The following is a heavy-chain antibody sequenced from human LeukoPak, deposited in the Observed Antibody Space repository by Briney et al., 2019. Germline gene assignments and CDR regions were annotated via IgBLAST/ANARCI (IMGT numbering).Heavy chain of an antibody. Sequence: GGSLRLSCAASGFTFSSYSMNWVRQAPGKGLEWVSSISSSSSYIYYADSVKGRFTISRDNAKNSLYLQMNSLRAEDTAVYYCARDQPAYCGGDCYPVYWGQGTLVTVSS. CDR3: ARDQPAYCGGDCYPVY. J-gene: IGHJ4*02. CDR1: GFTFSSYS. CDR2: ISSSSSYI. V-gene: IGHV3-21*01. D-gene: IGHD2-21*01.